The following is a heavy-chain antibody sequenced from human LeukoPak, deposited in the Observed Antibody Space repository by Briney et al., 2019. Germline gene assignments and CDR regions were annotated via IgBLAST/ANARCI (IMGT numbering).Heavy chain of an antibody. Sequence: PSETLSLTCTVSGGSVSSGSYYWSWIRQPPGEGLEWIGYIYYSGSTNYNPSLKSRVTISVDRSKNQFSLKLSSVTAADTAVYYCARVLYDSSGYYYFDYWGQGTLVTVSS. J-gene: IGHJ4*02. CDR2: IYYSGST. CDR3: ARVLYDSSGYYYFDY. CDR1: GGSVSSGSYY. V-gene: IGHV4-61*01. D-gene: IGHD3-22*01.